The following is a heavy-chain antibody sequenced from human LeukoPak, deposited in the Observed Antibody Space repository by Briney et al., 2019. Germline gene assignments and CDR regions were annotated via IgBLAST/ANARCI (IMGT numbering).Heavy chain of an antibody. V-gene: IGHV1-8*01. J-gene: IGHJ6*03. CDR3: ARGGILRYFDWPPRTWSYYYDYYMDV. D-gene: IGHD3-9*01. CDR2: MNPNSGNT. Sequence: GASVKVSCKASGYTFTSDDINWVRQATGQGLEWMGWMNPNSGNTGYAQKFQGRVTMTRNTSISTAYMELSSLRSEDTAVYYCARGGILRYFDWPPRTWSYYYDYYMDVWGKGTTVTVSS. CDR1: GYTFTSDD.